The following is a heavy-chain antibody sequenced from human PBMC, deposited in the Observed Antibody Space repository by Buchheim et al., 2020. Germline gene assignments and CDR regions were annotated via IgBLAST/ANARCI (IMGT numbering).Heavy chain of an antibody. CDR3: ATRSCSSRACSRSRRDYYYGMDV. Sequence: QVQLQQWGAGLLKPSGTLSLTCAVSGGSFSGFYWSWFRQSPERGLEWIGEINHSGGTNYNPSLKSRVIISVDTSNNQFPLRLTSVTGADTAVYYCATRSCSSRACSRSRRDYYYGMDVWGQGTT. J-gene: IGHJ6*02. CDR1: GGSFSGFY. V-gene: IGHV4-34*01. CDR2: INHSGGT. D-gene: IGHD2-2*01.